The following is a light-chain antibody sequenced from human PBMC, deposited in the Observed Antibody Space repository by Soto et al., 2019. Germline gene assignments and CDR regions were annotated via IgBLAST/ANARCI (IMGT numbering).Light chain of an antibody. Sequence: QPVLTQSSSASASLGSSVKLTCTLSSGHSSYIIAWHQQQPGKAPRYLMKLEGSGSYNKGSGVPDRFSGSSSGADRYLTISNLQSEDEADYYCEPWDSNPPVFGGGTKVTVL. CDR1: SGHSSYI. J-gene: IGLJ2*01. CDR3: EPWDSNPPV. V-gene: IGLV4-60*03. CDR2: LEGSGSY.